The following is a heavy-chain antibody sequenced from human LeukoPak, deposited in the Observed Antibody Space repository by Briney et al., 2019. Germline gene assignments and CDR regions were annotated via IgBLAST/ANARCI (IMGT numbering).Heavy chain of an antibody. J-gene: IGHJ4*02. V-gene: IGHV1-8*02. Sequence: ASVKVSCKASGYTFTSYYMHWVRQATGQGLEWMGWINSNSGHTGYAQKFQGRVTMTWNTSISTANIELSSLSSEDTAVYYCARGPSGYGDYYMDYWGQGTLVTVSS. CDR2: INSNSGHT. CDR3: ARGPSGYGDYYMDY. D-gene: IGHD4-17*01. CDR1: GYTFTSYY.